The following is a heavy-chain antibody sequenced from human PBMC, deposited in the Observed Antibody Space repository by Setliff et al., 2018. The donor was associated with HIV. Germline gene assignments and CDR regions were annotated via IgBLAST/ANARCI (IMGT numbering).Heavy chain of an antibody. J-gene: IGHJ6*02. Sequence: SETLSLTCTVSGGSISTYYWSWIRQPPGKGLEWIGSIYFTGSSDNNPSLKSRVTISVDTSKNEFSLKLSSVTAADTAVYYCARMGAARPLYYYGMDVWGRGTTVTVSS. V-gene: IGHV4-59*12. CDR2: IYFTGSS. D-gene: IGHD6-6*01. CDR1: GGSISTYY. CDR3: ARMGAARPLYYYGMDV.